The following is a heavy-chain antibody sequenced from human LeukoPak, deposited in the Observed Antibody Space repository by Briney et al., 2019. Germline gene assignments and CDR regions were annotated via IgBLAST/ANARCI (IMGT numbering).Heavy chain of an antibody. Sequence: SETLSLTCAVYGGSFSGYYWSWIRQPPGKGLEWIGEIKHSGSTNYNPSLKSRVTISVDTSKNQFSLKLSSVTAADTAVYYCASTPTGYSSGWYGFWGQGTLVTVSS. CDR1: GGSFSGYY. J-gene: IGHJ4*02. V-gene: IGHV4-34*01. D-gene: IGHD6-19*01. CDR2: IKHSGST. CDR3: ASTPTGYSSGWYGF.